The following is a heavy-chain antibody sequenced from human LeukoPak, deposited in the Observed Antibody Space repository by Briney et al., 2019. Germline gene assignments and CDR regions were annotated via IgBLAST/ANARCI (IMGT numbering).Heavy chain of an antibody. CDR3: ARSRNYYYYMDV. Sequence: SETLSLTCTVSGGSISSHYWSWIRQPPGKGLEWIGYIYYSGSTNYNPSLKSRVAISVDTSKSQFSLKLSSVTAADTAVYYCARSRNYYYYMDVRGKGTTVTVSS. J-gene: IGHJ6*03. D-gene: IGHD2-2*01. V-gene: IGHV4-59*11. CDR1: GGSISSHY. CDR2: IYYSGST.